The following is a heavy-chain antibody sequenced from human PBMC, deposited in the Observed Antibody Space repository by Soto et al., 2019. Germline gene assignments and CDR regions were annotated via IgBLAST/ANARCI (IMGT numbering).Heavy chain of an antibody. CDR1: GFTFTSSA. CDR3: AAEVYDILTGYPA. D-gene: IGHD3-9*01. V-gene: IGHV1-58*02. Sequence: SVKVSCKASGFTFTSSAMQWVRQARGQRLEWIGWIVVGSGNTNYAQKFQERVTITRDMSTSTAYMELSSLRSEDTAVYYCAAEVYDILTGYPAWGQGTLVTVSS. J-gene: IGHJ5*02. CDR2: IVVGSGNT.